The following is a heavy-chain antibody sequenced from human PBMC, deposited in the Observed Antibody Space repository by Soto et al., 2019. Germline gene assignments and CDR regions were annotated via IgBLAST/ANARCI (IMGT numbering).Heavy chain of an antibody. CDR2: VNPNSGNT. CDR1: GYTFTSYD. J-gene: IGHJ4*02. CDR3: ARDLMLYVRDN. D-gene: IGHD2-8*01. Sequence: VKVSCKASGYTFTSYDISWVRQAPGQGPEWMGWVNPNSGNTGYAQKFRGRVTMTRNTSISTAYMELSSLRSEDTAVYYCARDLMLYVRDNWGQGTLVTVSS. V-gene: IGHV1-8*01.